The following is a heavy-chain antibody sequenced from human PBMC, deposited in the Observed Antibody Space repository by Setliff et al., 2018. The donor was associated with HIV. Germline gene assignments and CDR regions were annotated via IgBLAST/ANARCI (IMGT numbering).Heavy chain of an antibody. CDR2: INPSGGST. CDR1: GYTFTSYY. J-gene: IGHJ6*02. V-gene: IGHV1-46*01. CDR3: ARNFGLSPSGKYYYYYGMDI. Sequence: ASVKVSCKASGYTFTSYYIHWVRQAPGQGLEWMGRINPSGGSTSYAQNFQGRATMTRDTSINAAYMELRGLRSDDTAVYYCARNFGLSPSGKYYYYYGMDIWGQGTTVTVSS. D-gene: IGHD3-10*01.